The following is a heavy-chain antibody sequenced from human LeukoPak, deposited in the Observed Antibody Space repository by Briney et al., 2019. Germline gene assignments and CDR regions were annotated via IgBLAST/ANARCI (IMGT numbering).Heavy chain of an antibody. CDR3: ARELAVAGRNYYYYGMDV. Sequence: SVKVSCKASGGTFSSYAISWVRQAPGQELEWMGGIIPIFGTANYAQKFQGRVTITADKSTSTAYMELSSLRSEDTAVYYCARELAVAGRNYYYYGMDVWGKGPTVTVSS. D-gene: IGHD6-19*01. V-gene: IGHV1-69*06. CDR1: GGTFSSYA. J-gene: IGHJ6*04. CDR2: IIPIFGTA.